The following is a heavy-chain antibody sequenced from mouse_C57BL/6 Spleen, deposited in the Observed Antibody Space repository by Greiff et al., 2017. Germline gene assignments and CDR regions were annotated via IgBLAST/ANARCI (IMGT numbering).Heavy chain of an antibody. CDR3: ARSKTTADYYAMDY. Sequence: VQLKQSGPELVKPGASVKISCKASGYSFTDYNMNWVKQSNGKSLEWIGVINPNYGTTSYNQKFKGKATLTVDQSSSTAYMQLNSLTSEDSAVYYCARSKTTADYYAMDYWGQGTSVTVSS. J-gene: IGHJ4*01. D-gene: IGHD1-2*01. V-gene: IGHV1-39*01. CDR2: INPNYGTT. CDR1: GYSFTDYN.